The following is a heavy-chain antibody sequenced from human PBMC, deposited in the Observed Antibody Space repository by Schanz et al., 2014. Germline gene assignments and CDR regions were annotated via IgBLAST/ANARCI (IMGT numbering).Heavy chain of an antibody. D-gene: IGHD3-10*01. V-gene: IGHV3-23*01. CDR1: GFTASSHS. Sequence: EVQLLESGGGLVEPGGSLRLSCGVSGFTASSHSMNWVRQAPGKGLEWVSAISGSGGSTYYADSVKGRFTISRDNSKNSLYLQMNSLRAEDTAVYYCARIGGSVFDYWGQGTLVTVSS. CDR3: ARIGGSVFDY. CDR2: ISGSGGST. J-gene: IGHJ4*02.